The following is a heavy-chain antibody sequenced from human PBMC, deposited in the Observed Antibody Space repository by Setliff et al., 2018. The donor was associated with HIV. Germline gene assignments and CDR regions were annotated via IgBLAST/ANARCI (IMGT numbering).Heavy chain of an antibody. CDR3: AKDMFSGFSSALDY. CDR2: IWYDGSNE. J-gene: IGHJ4*02. V-gene: IGHV3-33*06. CDR1: GFNFRSYS. D-gene: IGHD3-22*01. Sequence: GGSLRLSCAASGFNFRSYSLHWVRQAPGKGLEWVAIIWYDGSNEHYADSVKGRFTISRDNSKNTLYLQMNNLRAEDTAVYYCAKDMFSGFSSALDYWGQGTLVTVSS.